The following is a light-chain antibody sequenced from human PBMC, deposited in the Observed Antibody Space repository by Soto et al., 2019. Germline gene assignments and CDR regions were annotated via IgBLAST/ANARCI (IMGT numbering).Light chain of an antibody. CDR3: QQYGSSPVT. CDR2: GAS. CDR1: QSVSSN. Sequence: EIVMTQSPATLSVSPGERATLSCRASQSVSSNLAWYQQRPGQAPRLLIYGASGRATGIPDRFSGSGSGTDFTLTISRLEPEDFAVYYCQQYGSSPVTFGQGTKVDIK. J-gene: IGKJ1*01. V-gene: IGKV3-20*01.